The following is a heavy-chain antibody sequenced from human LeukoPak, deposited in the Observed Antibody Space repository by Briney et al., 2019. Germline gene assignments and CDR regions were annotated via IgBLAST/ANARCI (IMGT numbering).Heavy chain of an antibody. J-gene: IGHJ4*02. Sequence: GGSLRLSCAASGLTFSSYAMSWVRQAPGKGLEWVSAISGSGGNTYYADSVKGRFTISRDNSKNTLYLQMNSLRAEDTAVYYCAKNHYDSGGHPDYWGQGTLVTVSS. V-gene: IGHV3-23*01. CDR3: AKNHYDSGGHPDY. CDR2: ISGSGGNT. D-gene: IGHD3-22*01. CDR1: GLTFSSYA.